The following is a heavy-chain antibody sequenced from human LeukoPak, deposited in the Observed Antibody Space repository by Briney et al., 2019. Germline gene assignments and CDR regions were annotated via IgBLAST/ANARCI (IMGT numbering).Heavy chain of an antibody. CDR2: IYTSGST. CDR3: ARDTPTAYCSGGTCYFDY. CDR1: GGSISSSSYY. Sequence: SETLSLTCTVSGGSISSSSYYWGWIRQPPGKGLEWIGRIYTSGSTNYNPSLKSRVTISLDGSKNQFSLKLSSVTAADTAVYYCARDTPTAYCSGGTCYFDYWGQGTLVTVSS. V-gene: IGHV4-39*07. J-gene: IGHJ4*02. D-gene: IGHD2-15*01.